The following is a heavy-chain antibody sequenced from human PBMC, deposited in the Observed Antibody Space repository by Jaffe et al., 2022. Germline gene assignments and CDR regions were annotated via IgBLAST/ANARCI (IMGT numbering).Heavy chain of an antibody. CDR3: AKDFTHTIRYVGQPEYFQH. CDR2: IRYDGSNK. D-gene: IGHD3-3*01. Sequence: QVQLVESGGGVVQPGGSLRLSCAASGFTFSSYGMHWVRQAPGKGLEWVAFIRYDGSNKYYADSVKGRFTISRDNSKNTLYLQMNSLRAEDTAVYYCAKDFTHTIRYVGQPEYFQHWGQGTLVTVSS. V-gene: IGHV3-30*02. J-gene: IGHJ1*01. CDR1: GFTFSSYG.